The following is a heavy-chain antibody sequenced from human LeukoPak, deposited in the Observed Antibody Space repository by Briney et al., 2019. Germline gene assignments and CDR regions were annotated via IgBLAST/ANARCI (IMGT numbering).Heavy chain of an antibody. Sequence: GRSLRLSCAASGFTFGDYAMHWVRQAPGKGLEWVSGISWNSGSIGYADSVKGRFTISRDNAKNSLYLQMNSLRAEDTALYYCAKDSGSGSYVLAYYFDYWGQGTLVTVSS. CDR3: AKDSGSGSYVLAYYFDY. CDR1: GFTFGDYA. J-gene: IGHJ4*02. V-gene: IGHV3-9*01. D-gene: IGHD3-10*01. CDR2: ISWNSGSI.